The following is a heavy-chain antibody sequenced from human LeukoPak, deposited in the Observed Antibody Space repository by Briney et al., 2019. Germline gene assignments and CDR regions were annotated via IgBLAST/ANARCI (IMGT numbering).Heavy chain of an antibody. Sequence: GGSLRLSCAASGFTVSSNHMCWVRQAPGKGLEWVSVIYSGGSTDYADSVKGRFTISRDNSKNTLYLQMNSLRAEDTAVYHCARGPAGYNWGQGTLVTVSS. V-gene: IGHV3-53*01. CDR2: IYSGGST. D-gene: IGHD1-1*01. J-gene: IGHJ4*02. CDR1: GFTVSSNH. CDR3: ARGPAGYN.